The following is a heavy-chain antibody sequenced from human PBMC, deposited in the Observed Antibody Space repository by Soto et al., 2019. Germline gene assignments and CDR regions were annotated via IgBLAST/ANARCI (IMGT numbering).Heavy chain of an antibody. CDR3: ARDPVVEHLQQYYY. J-gene: IGHJ6*01. V-gene: IGHV4-4*02. CDR2: IYHSGST. D-gene: IGHD2-21*01. CDR1: GGLTRRQTW. Sequence: VSGGLTRRQTWWGCRRQPPEKRLEWIGEIYHSGSTNYNPSLKSRVTISVDKSKNQFSLKLSSVTAADTAVYYCARDPVVEHLQQYYY.